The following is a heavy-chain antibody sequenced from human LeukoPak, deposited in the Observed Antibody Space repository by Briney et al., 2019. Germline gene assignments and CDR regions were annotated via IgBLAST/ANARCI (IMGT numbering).Heavy chain of an antibody. D-gene: IGHD3-22*01. Sequence: GTSLRLSCAASGFTFSSYAMHWVCQAPGKGLEWVAVMSYDGSNKYYADSVKGRFTISRDNSKNTLYLQMNSLRTEDTAVYYCARDLYSKDYYYTSGDREYWGQGTLVTVSS. CDR1: GFTFSSYA. CDR2: MSYDGSNK. J-gene: IGHJ4*02. V-gene: IGHV3-30-3*01. CDR3: ARDLYSKDYYYTSGDREY.